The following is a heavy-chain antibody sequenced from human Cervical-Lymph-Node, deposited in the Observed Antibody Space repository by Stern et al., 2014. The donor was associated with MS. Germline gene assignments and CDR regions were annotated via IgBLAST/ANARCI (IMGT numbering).Heavy chain of an antibody. V-gene: IGHV3-9*01. D-gene: IGHD3-10*01. J-gene: IGHJ4*02. Sequence: EVQLVESGGGLVQPGRSLRLSCVASGFTFDDYAMHWVRQAPGKGLEWVSGVSWNSGTKGYADSVKGRFTISRDNAKNSLYLQMNSLRAEDTALYYCAKVRSGLYFGDLSSWGQGTLVTVSS. CDR1: GFTFDDYA. CDR2: VSWNSGTK. CDR3: AKVRSGLYFGDLSS.